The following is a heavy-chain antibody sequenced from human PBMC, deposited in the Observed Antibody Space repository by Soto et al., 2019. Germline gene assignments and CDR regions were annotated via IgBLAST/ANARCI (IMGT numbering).Heavy chain of an antibody. V-gene: IGHV5-51*01. CDR2: IYPYGSDT. Sequence: GQFPKISCKGSGDSFSNYWVAWVRQMPGKGPEWMGIIYPYGSDTRYSPSFQGQVTISVDKSISTAYLQWSSLKASDTAMSYCARAVVVVSGSIRAFDVSAQGTMVTVSS. CDR3: ARAVVVVSGSIRAFDV. D-gene: IGHD3-22*01. J-gene: IGHJ3*01. CDR1: GDSFSNYW.